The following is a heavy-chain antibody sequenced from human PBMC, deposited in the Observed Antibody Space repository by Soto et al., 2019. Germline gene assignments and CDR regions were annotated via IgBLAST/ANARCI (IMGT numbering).Heavy chain of an antibody. D-gene: IGHD3-16*01. CDR1: GGSISYYF. Sequence: SSETLSLTCALSGGSISYYFWSWIRQPPGKGLEWIGNIYYSGSTNYNPSLKSRVVILIDTSKNQFFLKMSSVTAADTAVYYCARETRTGDDWFDPWGQGTLVTVSS. CDR2: IYYSGST. CDR3: ARETRTGDDWFDP. J-gene: IGHJ5*02. V-gene: IGHV4-59*01.